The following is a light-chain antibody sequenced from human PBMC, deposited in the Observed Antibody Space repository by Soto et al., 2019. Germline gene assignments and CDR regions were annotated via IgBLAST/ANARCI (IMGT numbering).Light chain of an antibody. V-gene: IGKV3-20*01. Sequence: EIVLTQSPVTLSLSPGERATLSCRASQSVPSDWLAWYQQKRGQAPRLLIHDASSRATGIPDRFSGSGSGTDFTLTISRLEPEDFAVYYCQQYAGSPRTFGQGTKVDNK. CDR3: QQYAGSPRT. J-gene: IGKJ1*01. CDR2: DAS. CDR1: QSVPSDW.